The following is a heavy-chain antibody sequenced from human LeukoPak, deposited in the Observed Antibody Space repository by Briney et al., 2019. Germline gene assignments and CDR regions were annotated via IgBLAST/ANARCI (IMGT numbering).Heavy chain of an antibody. D-gene: IGHD3-10*01. CDR1: GYTFIGYY. CDR2: INPNSGDT. CDR3: ARTGVWFRELSHLPD. J-gene: IGHJ4*02. Sequence: ASVKVSCKASGYTFIGYYIHWVRQAPGQGLEWMGWINPNSGDTNYAQKFQGRVTMTRDTSISTAYMGLSSLISDDTAFYYCARTGVWFRELSHLPDWGQGTLVTVYS. V-gene: IGHV1-2*02.